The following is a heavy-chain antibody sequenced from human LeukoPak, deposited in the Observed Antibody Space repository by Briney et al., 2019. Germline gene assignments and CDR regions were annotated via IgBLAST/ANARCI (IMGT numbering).Heavy chain of an antibody. J-gene: IGHJ5*02. V-gene: IGHV1-8*01. Sequence: ASVKVSCKASGYTFTSYDINWVRQATGQGLEWMGWMNPNSGNTGYAQKFQGRVTMTRNTSISTAYMELSSLRSEDTAVYYCARDVDTAEDWFDPWGQGTLVTVSS. CDR1: GYTFTSYD. CDR3: ARDVDTAEDWFDP. D-gene: IGHD5-18*01. CDR2: MNPNSGNT.